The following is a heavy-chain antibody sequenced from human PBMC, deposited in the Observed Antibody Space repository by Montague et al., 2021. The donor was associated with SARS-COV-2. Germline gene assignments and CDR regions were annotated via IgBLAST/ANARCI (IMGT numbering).Heavy chain of an antibody. V-gene: IGHV3-21*01. D-gene: IGHD6-19*01. J-gene: IGHJ6*02. Sequence: SLRLSCAASGFTFSSYSMNWVRQAPGKGLEWVSCISRSSSYIYYADSVKGRFTISRDNAKNSLYLQMNSLRAEDTAVYYCARDEQQDWQWLEPNYYYGMDVWGQGTTVTVSS. CDR3: ARDEQQDWQWLEPNYYYGMDV. CDR2: ISRSSSYI. CDR1: GFTFSSYS.